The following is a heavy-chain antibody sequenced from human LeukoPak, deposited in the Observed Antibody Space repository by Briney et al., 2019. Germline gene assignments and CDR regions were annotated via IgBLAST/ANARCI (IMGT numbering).Heavy chain of an antibody. CDR3: AVTMVRGVILWDY. CDR2: IYSGGST. D-gene: IGHD3-10*01. Sequence: SETLSLTCTVSGDSISTLYWSWIRQPPGKGLEWIGYIYSGGSTNYNPSLKSRVTISVDTSKNQFSLKLSSVTAADTAVYYCAVTMVRGVILWDYWGQGTLVTVSS. V-gene: IGHV4-59*12. CDR1: GDSISTLY. J-gene: IGHJ4*02.